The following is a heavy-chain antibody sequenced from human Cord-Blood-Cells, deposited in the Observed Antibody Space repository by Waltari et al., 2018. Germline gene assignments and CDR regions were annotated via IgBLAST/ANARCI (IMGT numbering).Heavy chain of an antibody. CDR1: GGSFSGSY. V-gene: IGHV4-34*01. D-gene: IGHD6-13*01. CDR2: INHSAST. J-gene: IGHJ4*02. Sequence: QVQLQQWGAGLLKPSETLSLTCAAYGGSFSGSYSSWIRQPPGKGLEWIGEINHSASTNYNPSLKSRVTISVDTSKNQFSLKLSSVTAADTAVYYCARGPFRSSWYNPDFDYWGQGTLVTVSS. CDR3: ARGPFRSSWYNPDFDY.